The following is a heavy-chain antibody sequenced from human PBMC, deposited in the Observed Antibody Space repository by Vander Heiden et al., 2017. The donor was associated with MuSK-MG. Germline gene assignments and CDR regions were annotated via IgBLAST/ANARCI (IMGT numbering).Heavy chain of an antibody. CDR1: GFTFSRYS. Sequence: EVQLVESGGGLVQPGGSLRLSCAASGFTFSRYSMNWVRQAPGKGLEWVSYISSSSSTVYYADSVKGRFTISRDNAKNSLYLQLNSLRAEDTAVYYCARSKYDILTGYAHYAMDVWGQGTTVTVSS. CDR3: ARSKYDILTGYAHYAMDV. D-gene: IGHD3-9*01. J-gene: IGHJ6*02. V-gene: IGHV3-48*01. CDR2: ISSSSSTV.